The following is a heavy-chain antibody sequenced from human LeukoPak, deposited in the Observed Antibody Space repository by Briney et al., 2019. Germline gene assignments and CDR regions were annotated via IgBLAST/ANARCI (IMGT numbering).Heavy chain of an antibody. CDR1: GFTFSSYS. CDR3: ARVYYGNNFDY. J-gene: IGHJ4*02. D-gene: IGHD3-10*01. V-gene: IGHV3-48*01. Sequence: QPGGSLRLSCAASGFTFSSYSMNWVRQAPGKGLEWVSYISSSSSTIYYADSEKGRFTISRDNAKNSLYLQMNSLRAEDTAVYYCARVYYGNNFDYWGQGTLVTVSS. CDR2: ISSSSSTI.